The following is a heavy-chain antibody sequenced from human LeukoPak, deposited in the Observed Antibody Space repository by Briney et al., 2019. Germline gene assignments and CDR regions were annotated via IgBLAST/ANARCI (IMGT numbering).Heavy chain of an antibody. V-gene: IGHV4-4*07. CDR3: ARLNLGYCSSTSCYAHGRPDAFDI. CDR1: GGSISSYY. CDR2: IYTSGST. D-gene: IGHD2-2*01. J-gene: IGHJ3*02. Sequence: SETLSLTCTVSGGSISSYYWSWIRQPAGKGLEWIGRIYTSGSTNYNPSLKSRVTMSVDTSKNQFSLKLSSVTAADTAVYYCARLNLGYCSSTSCYAHGRPDAFDIWGQGTMVTVSS.